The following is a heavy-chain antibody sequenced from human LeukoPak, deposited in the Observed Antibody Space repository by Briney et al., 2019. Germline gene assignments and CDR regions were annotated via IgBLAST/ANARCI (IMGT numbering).Heavy chain of an antibody. V-gene: IGHV5-51*01. J-gene: IGHJ3*02. D-gene: IGHD2-21*01. CDR1: GYSFTSYW. CDR2: IYPSDYDT. Sequence: GAPLKIFCKAAGYSFTSYWIGWGRQMPGKALEGMGMIYPSDYDTRYSPSFQGQVTISADTSFTTAYLQWSSLRASDTAVYYCARRLFLESAFDIWGQGTMVAVSS. CDR3: ARRLFLESAFDI.